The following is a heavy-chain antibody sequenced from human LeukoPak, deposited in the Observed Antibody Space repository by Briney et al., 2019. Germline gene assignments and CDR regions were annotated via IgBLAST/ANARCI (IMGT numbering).Heavy chain of an antibody. D-gene: IGHD3-22*01. V-gene: IGHV3-23*01. CDR2: ISGGGGST. J-gene: IGHJ3*02. CDR1: GFTFSSYA. CDR3: AKARHSGYAFDAFDM. Sequence: GGSLRLSCAASGFTFSSYAMNWVRQAPGKGPEWVSVISGGGGSTFYADSVKGRFTISRDNSKNTLYLQMNSLRAEDTAVYYCAKARHSGYAFDAFDMWGQGTMVSVSS.